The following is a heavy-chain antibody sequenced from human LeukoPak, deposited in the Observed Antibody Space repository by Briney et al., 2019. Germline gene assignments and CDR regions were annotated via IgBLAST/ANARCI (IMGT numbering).Heavy chain of an antibody. CDR1: GGSVSDYY. D-gene: IGHD3-10*01. CDR2: IYYTGT. J-gene: IGHJ4*02. Sequence: SETLSLTCTVSGGSVSDYYWSWIRQSPGKGLEWIGYIYYTGTSYNPSLKSRVTISADTSKNQFSLNLSSVTAADTAVYYCATSPTIYGSGSYSVYWGQGTLVTVSS. V-gene: IGHV4-59*08. CDR3: ATSPTIYGSGSYSVY.